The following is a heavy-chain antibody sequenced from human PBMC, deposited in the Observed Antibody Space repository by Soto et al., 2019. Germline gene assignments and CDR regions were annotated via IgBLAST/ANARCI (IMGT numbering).Heavy chain of an antibody. V-gene: IGHV1-2*02. CDR2: INPNSGGT. Sequence: ASVKVSCKASGYTFTGYYMHWVRQAPGQGLEWMGWINPNSGGTNYAQKFQGRVTMTRDTSISTAYMELSRLRSDDTAVYYCARDVLVGYSSGWHSYRNSVGGMDVWGQGTTVTAP. CDR3: ARDVLVGYSSGWHSYRNSVGGMDV. D-gene: IGHD6-19*01. CDR1: GYTFTGYY. J-gene: IGHJ6*02.